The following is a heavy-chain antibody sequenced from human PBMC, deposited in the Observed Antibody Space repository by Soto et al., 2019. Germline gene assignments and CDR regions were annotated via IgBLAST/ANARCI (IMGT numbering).Heavy chain of an antibody. J-gene: IGHJ6*02. CDR1: GYIFTNYW. Sequence: GESLKISCKGFGYIFTNYWIGWVRQMPGKGLKWRGIIYPGDSDTRYSPSFQGQVTISADKSVNTAYLQWSSLKASDTAMYYCARHRESYDYWSGPPGYGLDVWGQGTTVTVSS. CDR2: IYPGDSDT. V-gene: IGHV5-51*01. D-gene: IGHD3-3*01. CDR3: ARHRESYDYWSGPPGYGLDV.